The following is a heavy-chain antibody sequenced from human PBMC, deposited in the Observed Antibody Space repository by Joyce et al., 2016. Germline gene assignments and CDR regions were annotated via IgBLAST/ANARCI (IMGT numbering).Heavy chain of an antibody. CDR1: GFTVSDYG. CDR3: ARDAPYLGFGTIDY. J-gene: IGHJ4*02. V-gene: IGHV3-33*01. D-gene: IGHD3-10*01. Sequence: QGQLVESGGGEVEPGGSLMLSCAASGFTVSDYGIHWGRQDPGKGRQWVALIGSHEYNNYYADSVKGRFTISRDNSKNTLYLQMNRLRAEDSAVYFCARDAPYLGFGTIDYWGQGTLVTVSS. CDR2: IGSHEYNN.